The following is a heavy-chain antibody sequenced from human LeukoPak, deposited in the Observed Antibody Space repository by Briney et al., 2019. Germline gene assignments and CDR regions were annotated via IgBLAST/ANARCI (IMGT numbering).Heavy chain of an antibody. Sequence: PGGSLSLSCAASGFTFSSYAMSWVRQAPGKGLEWVLGISGSGGSTYYADYVKGRFTISRDNSRNTLYLQMNSPRAEDRAVYYCAILPGYSSGWYEVNYWGQGTLVTVSS. V-gene: IGHV3-23*01. J-gene: IGHJ4*02. CDR1: GFTFSSYA. CDR3: AILPGYSSGWYEVNY. CDR2: ISGSGGST. D-gene: IGHD6-13*01.